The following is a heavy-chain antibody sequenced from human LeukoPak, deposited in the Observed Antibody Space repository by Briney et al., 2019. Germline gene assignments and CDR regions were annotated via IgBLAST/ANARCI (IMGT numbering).Heavy chain of an antibody. CDR2: ISSSSSTI. D-gene: IGHD2-2*01. V-gene: IGHV3-48*01. CDR3: ARAGYCSSSSCYSGYYYYGMDV. J-gene: IGHJ6*02. Sequence: GGSLRLSCAASGFTFSSYSMNWVRQAPGKGLEWVSYISSSSSTIYYADSVKGRFTISRDNAKNSLYLQMNSLRAEDTAVYYCARAGYCSSSSCYSGYYYYGMDVWGQGTTVTVSS. CDR1: GFTFSSYS.